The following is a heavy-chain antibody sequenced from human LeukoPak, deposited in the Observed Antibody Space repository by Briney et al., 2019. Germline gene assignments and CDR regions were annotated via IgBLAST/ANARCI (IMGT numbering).Heavy chain of an antibody. CDR3: ARGGLIVGATTDWFDP. CDR2: INPNSGGT. Sequence: ASVKVSCKASGYTFTGYYMHWVRQAPGQGLEWMGWINPNSGGTNYAQKFQGWVTMTRDTSISTAYMELSRLRSDDTAVYYCARGGLIVGATTDWFDPWGQGTLVTVSS. J-gene: IGHJ5*02. D-gene: IGHD1-26*01. V-gene: IGHV1-2*04. CDR1: GYTFTGYY.